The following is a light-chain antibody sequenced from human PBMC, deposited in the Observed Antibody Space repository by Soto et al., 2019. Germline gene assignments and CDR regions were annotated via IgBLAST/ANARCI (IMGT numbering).Light chain of an antibody. Sequence: QSVLTQPPSASGPPGQRVTISCSGSYSNIGSNTVNWYQQFPGAAPKLLISTNNQRPSGVPDRFSGSKSGTSASLTITGLQSDDEAVYYCAAWDDSLNGRGVFGGGTKLTVL. CDR1: YSNIGSNT. CDR2: TNN. CDR3: AAWDDSLNGRGV. V-gene: IGLV1-44*01. J-gene: IGLJ3*02.